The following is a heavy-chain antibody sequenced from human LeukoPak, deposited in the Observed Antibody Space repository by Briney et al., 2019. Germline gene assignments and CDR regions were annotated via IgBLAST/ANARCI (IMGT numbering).Heavy chain of an antibody. Sequence: ASVKVSCKASGYTFTGYYMHWVRQAPGQGLEWMGWINPNSGGTNYAQKFQGRVTMTRDTFISTAYMELNRLRSDDTAVYYCAREVRSGIVVVVFDYWGQGTLVTVSS. CDR1: GYTFTGYY. J-gene: IGHJ4*02. D-gene: IGHD2-15*01. V-gene: IGHV1-2*02. CDR2: INPNSGGT. CDR3: AREVRSGIVVVVFDY.